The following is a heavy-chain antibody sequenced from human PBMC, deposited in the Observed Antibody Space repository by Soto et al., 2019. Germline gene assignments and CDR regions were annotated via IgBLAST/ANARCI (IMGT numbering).Heavy chain of an antibody. CDR3: ASLRGWELLGRHYGMGV. Sequence: SVKVSCKASGGTFSSYAISWVRQAPGQGLEWMGGIIPIFGTANYAQKFQGRVTITADESTSTAYMELSSLRSEDTAVYYCASLRGWELLGRHYGMGVWGQGTTVTVSS. D-gene: IGHD1-26*01. CDR1: GGTFSSYA. J-gene: IGHJ6*02. CDR2: IIPIFGTA. V-gene: IGHV1-69*13.